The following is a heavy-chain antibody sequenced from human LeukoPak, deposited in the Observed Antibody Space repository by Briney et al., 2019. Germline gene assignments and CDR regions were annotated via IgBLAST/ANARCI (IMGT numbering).Heavy chain of an antibody. D-gene: IGHD3-10*01. CDR1: GYTFTSYA. J-gene: IGHJ3*02. CDR2: INAGNGNT. CDR3: ARVRWFGELFDAFDI. Sequence: GASVKVSCKASGYTFTSYAMHWVRQAPGQRLEWMGWINAGNGNTKYSQKFQGRVTITRDTSASTAYMELSSLRSEDTAVYYCARVRWFGELFDAFDIWGQGAMVTVSS. V-gene: IGHV1-3*01.